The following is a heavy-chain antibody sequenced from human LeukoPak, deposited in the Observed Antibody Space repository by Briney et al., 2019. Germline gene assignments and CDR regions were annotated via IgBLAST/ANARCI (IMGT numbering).Heavy chain of an antibody. CDR1: GDSVSSNSVT. J-gene: IGHJ4*02. Sequence: SQTLSLTCAISGDSVSSNSVTWNWIRQSPSRGLEWLSRTYYRSTWYNDYAVSVRGRITVNPDTSKNQFSLHLNSVTPEDTAVYYCARDLREFVDTEAIDYWGQGTLVTVSS. V-gene: IGHV6-1*01. CDR2: TYYRSTWYN. CDR3: ARDLREFVDTEAIDY. D-gene: IGHD5-18*01.